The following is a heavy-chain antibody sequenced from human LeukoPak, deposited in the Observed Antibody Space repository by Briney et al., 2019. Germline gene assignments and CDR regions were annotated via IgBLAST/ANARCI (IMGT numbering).Heavy chain of an antibody. J-gene: IGHJ5*02. CDR1: GDSVSSNSAA. CDR2: TYYRSKWYN. D-gene: IGHD6-13*01. Sequence: SQTLSLTCAISGDSVSSNSAAWHWIRQSPSRGLEWLGRTYYRSKWYNACAVSVKSRITINPDTSKNQFSLQLNSVTPEDTAVYYCARASAAVILNWFDPWGQGTLVTVSS. V-gene: IGHV6-1*01. CDR3: ARASAAVILNWFDP.